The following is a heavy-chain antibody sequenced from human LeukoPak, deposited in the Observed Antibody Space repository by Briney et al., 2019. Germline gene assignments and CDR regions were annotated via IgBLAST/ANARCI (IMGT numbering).Heavy chain of an antibody. D-gene: IGHD3-9*01. J-gene: IGHJ3*02. V-gene: IGHV4-39*01. CDR3: ARRDLYYDILTGYYPDAFDI. CDR1: GGSISSSSYY. Sequence: SETLSLTCTVSGGSISSSSYYWGWIRQPPGKGLEWIGSIYYSGSTYYNPSLKSRVTISVDTSKNQFSLKLSSVTAADTAVYYCARRDLYYDILTGYYPDAFDIWGQGTMVTVSS. CDR2: IYYSGST.